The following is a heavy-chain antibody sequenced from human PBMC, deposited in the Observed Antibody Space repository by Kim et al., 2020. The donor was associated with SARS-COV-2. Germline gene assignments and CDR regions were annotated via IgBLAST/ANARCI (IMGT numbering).Heavy chain of an antibody. J-gene: IGHJ4*02. CDR3: SRVGSFGIHLWKYYFDY. CDR2: IRSKGYGETT. CDR1: GFTFGDYA. V-gene: IGHV3-49*04. D-gene: IGHD5-18*01. Sequence: GGSLRLSCTASGFTFGDYAMNWVRQAPGKGLEWVGFIRSKGYGETTQYAASVKGRFTISRDDSKNFAYLQMNSLKTEDTAVYYCSRVGSFGIHLWKYYFDYWGQGTLVTVSS.